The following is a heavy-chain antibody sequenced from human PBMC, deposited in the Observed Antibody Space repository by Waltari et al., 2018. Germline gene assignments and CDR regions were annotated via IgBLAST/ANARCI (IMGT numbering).Heavy chain of an antibody. CDR2: IKRDGSST. CDR3: VRENIAAAGLES. Sequence: EVQLVESGGGLVQPGGSLRLSCVASGFIFSTYWMDWVRQAPGKGLVWVSRIKRDGSSTTYADSVKGRFTISRDNAKNTLYLHMSSLRAEDTAVYYCVRENIAAAGLESWGQGTLVTVSS. J-gene: IGHJ4*02. D-gene: IGHD6-13*01. CDR1: GFIFSTYW. V-gene: IGHV3-74*01.